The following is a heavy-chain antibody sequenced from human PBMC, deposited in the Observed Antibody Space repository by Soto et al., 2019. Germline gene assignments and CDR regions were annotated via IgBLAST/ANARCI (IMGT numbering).Heavy chain of an antibody. D-gene: IGHD3-10*01. CDR1: GDTFTFYS. Sequence: QVQLVQSGAEVKKPGSSVRVSCKASGDTFTFYSINWLRQAPGLGLEWMGRINRILSMSNYAQRFQGRVTMTADKSTSTAYMELSSLRSEDTAMYYCASSYGSGYRAFDYWGQGALVTVSS. J-gene: IGHJ4*02. V-gene: IGHV1-69*02. CDR3: ASSYGSGYRAFDY. CDR2: INRILSMS.